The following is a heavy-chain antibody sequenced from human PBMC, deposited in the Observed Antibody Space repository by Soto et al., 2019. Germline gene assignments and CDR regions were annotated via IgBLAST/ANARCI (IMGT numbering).Heavy chain of an antibody. D-gene: IGHD3-10*01. V-gene: IGHV1-2*04. CDR2: INPNSSGT. Sequence: ASVKVSCKSSGYTFTGYYMHWVRQAPGQGLEWMGWINPNSSGTNYAQKYQGWVTMTRDISISTAYMELSRLRSDDTAVYYCARARITMVRGVDYYYYYYGMDVWGQGTTVTVSS. J-gene: IGHJ6*02. CDR3: ARARITMVRGVDYYYYYYGMDV. CDR1: GYTFTGYY.